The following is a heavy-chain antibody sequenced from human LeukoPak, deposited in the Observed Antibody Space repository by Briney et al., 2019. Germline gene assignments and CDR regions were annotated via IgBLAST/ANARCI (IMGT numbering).Heavy chain of an antibody. CDR1: GGSISSYY. CDR2: IYYSGST. V-gene: IGHV4-59*01. Sequence: SETVSLTCTVSGGSISSYYWSWIRQPPGKGLEWIGYIYYSGSTNYNPSLKSRVTISVDTSKNQFSLKLSSVTAADTAVYYCAGGGTDRDYWGQGTLVTVSS. J-gene: IGHJ4*02. D-gene: IGHD3-16*01. CDR3: AGGGTDRDY.